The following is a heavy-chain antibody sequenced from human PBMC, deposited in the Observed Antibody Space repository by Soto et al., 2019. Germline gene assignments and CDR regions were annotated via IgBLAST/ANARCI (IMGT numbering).Heavy chain of an antibody. CDR2: IWYDGSNK. J-gene: IGHJ4*02. CDR1: GFTFSSYG. V-gene: IGHV3-33*01. CDR3: ARDPGQTDYFDY. Sequence: QVQLVESGGGVVQPGRSLRLSCAASGFTFSSYGMHWVRQAPGKGLEWVAVIWYDGSNKYYADSVKGRFTISRDNSINTLYLQMNSVRAEDTAVYYCARDPGQTDYFDYWGQGTLVTVSS.